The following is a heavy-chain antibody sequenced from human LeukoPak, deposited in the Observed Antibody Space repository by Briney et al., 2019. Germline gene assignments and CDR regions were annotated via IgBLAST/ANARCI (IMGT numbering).Heavy chain of an antibody. CDR3: ARDFDQPSGN. CDR1: GFAFSIYW. J-gene: IGHJ4*02. D-gene: IGHD3-9*01. Sequence: GGSLRLSCAASGFAFSIYWMHWVRQAPGKGLVWVSRINSDGTSTGYADSVRGRFTISRDNAEDTLYLQMNSLGAEDTDVYYCARDFDQPSGNWGQGTLVTVSS. V-gene: IGHV3-74*01. CDR2: INSDGTST.